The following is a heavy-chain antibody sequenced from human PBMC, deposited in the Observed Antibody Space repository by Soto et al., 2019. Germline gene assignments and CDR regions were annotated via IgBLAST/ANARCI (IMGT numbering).Heavy chain of an antibody. CDR2: ISYDGSNK. CDR1: GFTFSSYG. V-gene: IGHV3-30*18. J-gene: IGHJ4*02. Sequence: GGSLRLSCAASGFTFSSYGMHWVRQAPGKGLEWVAVISYDGSNKYYADSVKGRFTISRDNSKNTLYLQMNSLRAEDTAVYYCAKPQPIAVAWGPFDYWGQGTLVTVSS. D-gene: IGHD6-19*01. CDR3: AKPQPIAVAWGPFDY.